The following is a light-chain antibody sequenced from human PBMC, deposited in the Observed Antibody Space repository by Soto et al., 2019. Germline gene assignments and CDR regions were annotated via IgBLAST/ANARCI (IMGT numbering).Light chain of an antibody. CDR2: TAS. CDR1: QDIGTW. CDR3: QQANSFPLT. Sequence: DIQATQNPSSVSASVGDRVPITCRADQDIGTWLTWHQHKPGKAPKLLISTASSLQSGVPSRFSGSGSGTEFTLTISSLQPEDFATYYCQQANSFPLTFGGGTKVDIK. V-gene: IGKV1D-12*01. J-gene: IGKJ4*01.